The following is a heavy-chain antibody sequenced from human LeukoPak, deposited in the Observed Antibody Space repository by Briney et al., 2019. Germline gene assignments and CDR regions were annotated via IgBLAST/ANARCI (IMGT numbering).Heavy chain of an antibody. D-gene: IGHD5-24*01. J-gene: IGHJ3*02. CDR1: GFTFSNYH. CDR3: VKSAGKDGYRDVFDI. V-gene: IGHV3-23*01. CDR2: ITKSGDQT. Sequence: GGSLRLSCAASGFTFSNYHMNWVRQTPGKGLEWVSTITKSGDQTHYADSVRGLFTISRDIFKNTLYLQINSLRAEDTAVYHCVKSAGKDGYRDVFDIWGQGTVVTVSS.